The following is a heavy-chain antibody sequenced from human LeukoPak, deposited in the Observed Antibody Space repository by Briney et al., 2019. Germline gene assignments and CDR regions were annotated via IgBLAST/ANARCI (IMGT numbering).Heavy chain of an antibody. CDR1: GSTFTCYA. V-gene: IGHV1-3*01. D-gene: IGHD2-15*01. J-gene: IGHJ4*02. Sequence: AWVKVTCKASGSTFTCYAMRWVRQAPGPGKGWMGWVNAGHGNTKYSQEFQGRVTITRDTSASTAYMELSSLRSEDTAVYYCASSGGSFSPFDYWGQGTLVTVSS. CDR3: ASSGGSFSPFDY. CDR2: VNAGHGNT.